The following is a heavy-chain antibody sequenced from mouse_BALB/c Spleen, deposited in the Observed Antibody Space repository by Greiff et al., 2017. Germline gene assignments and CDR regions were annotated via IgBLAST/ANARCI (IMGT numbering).Heavy chain of an antibody. CDR2: ISSGGST. CDR1: GFTFSSYA. J-gene: IGHJ2*01. Sequence: EVQGVESGGGLVKPGGSLKLSCAASGFTFSSYAMSWVRQTPEKRLEWVASISSGGSTYYPDSVKGRFTISRDNARNILYLQMSSLRSEDTAMYYCARGDYYGSLDYWGQGTTLTVSS. D-gene: IGHD1-1*01. CDR3: ARGDYYGSLDY. V-gene: IGHV5-6-5*01.